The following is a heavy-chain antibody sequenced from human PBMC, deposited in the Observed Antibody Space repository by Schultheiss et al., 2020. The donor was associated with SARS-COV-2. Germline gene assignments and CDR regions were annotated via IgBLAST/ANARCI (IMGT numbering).Heavy chain of an antibody. CDR3: ARGDFNYYDSSGYTRRYGVNWFDP. CDR2: ISAYNGNT. CDR1: GYTFTSYG. V-gene: IGHV1-18*01. Sequence: ASVKVSCKASGYTFTSYGISWVRQAPGQGLEWMGWISAYNGNTNYAQKLQGRVTMTTDTSTSTAYMELRSLRSDDTAVYYCARGDFNYYDSSGYTRRYGVNWFDPWGQGTLVTVSS. J-gene: IGHJ5*02. D-gene: IGHD3-22*01.